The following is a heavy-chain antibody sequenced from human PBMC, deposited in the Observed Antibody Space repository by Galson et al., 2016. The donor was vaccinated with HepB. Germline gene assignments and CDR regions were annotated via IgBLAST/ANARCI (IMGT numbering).Heavy chain of an antibody. Sequence: TLSLTCTVSGGSFSSDGYYWSWIRQHPGKGLEWIGYLYYSENTYYSPSLKSRVTIAVDASTDQFSLKLSSVTAADSAVYYCARVLTRYFGEIDIWGQGTMVTVSS. J-gene: IGHJ3*02. CDR3: ARVLTRYFGEIDI. CDR1: GGSFSSDGYY. D-gene: IGHD2/OR15-2a*01. V-gene: IGHV4-31*03. CDR2: LYYSENT.